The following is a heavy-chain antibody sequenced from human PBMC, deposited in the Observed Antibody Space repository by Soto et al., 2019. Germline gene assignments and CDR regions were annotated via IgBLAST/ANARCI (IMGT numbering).Heavy chain of an antibody. CDR1: GFTLSNYW. J-gene: IGHJ6*02. CDR3: AREDIVVVPTAIPLGYYYGMDV. D-gene: IGHD2-2*02. Sequence: PGGSLRLSCAASGFTLSNYWMTWVRQAPGKGLEWVANIKEDASEKYYVDSVKGRFTISRDNAKNSLYLQMNSLRAEDTAVYYCAREDIVVVPTAIPLGYYYGMDVWGQGTTVTVSS. CDR2: IKEDASEK. V-gene: IGHV3-7*01.